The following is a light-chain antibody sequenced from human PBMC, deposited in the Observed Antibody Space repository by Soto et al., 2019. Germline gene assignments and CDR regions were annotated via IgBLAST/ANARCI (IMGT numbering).Light chain of an antibody. J-gene: IGLJ1*01. V-gene: IGLV2-23*02. CDR1: SSNVGSYKL. CDR2: EVN. CDR3: CSSGGSPTYV. Sequence: QSVLTQPASVSGSPGQSITISCTGTSSNVGSYKLVSWYQQHPGKAPKLMIFEVNKRPSGVSNRFSGSKSGNTASLTIPGLKVEDEADYYCCSSGGSPTYVFGTGTKLTVL.